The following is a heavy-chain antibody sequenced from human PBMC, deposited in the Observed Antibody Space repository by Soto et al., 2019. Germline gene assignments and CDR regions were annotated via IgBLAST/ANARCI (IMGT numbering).Heavy chain of an antibody. J-gene: IGHJ3*02. CDR1: GFTFTSVSSGDY. CDR2: IDPSSESA. D-gene: IGHD3-22*01. Sequence: QVQLVQSGAEVKRPGASVKLSCMASGFTFTSVSSGDYIHWVRQAPGQGLEWMGLIDPSSESAAYEQKFQDRVTVTRDTSTSTVFMELSSLRSADTAVYYCTREDSLSPGTFEIWGQGTVVVVSS. V-gene: IGHV1-46*03. CDR3: TREDSLSPGTFEI.